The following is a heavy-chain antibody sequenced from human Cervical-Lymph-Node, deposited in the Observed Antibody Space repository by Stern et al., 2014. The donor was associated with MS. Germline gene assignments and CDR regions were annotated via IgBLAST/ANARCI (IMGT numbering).Heavy chain of an antibody. CDR2: ISAYNGNT. CDR3: ARAELRLGELSLSHFDY. J-gene: IGHJ4*02. Sequence: DQLGESGAEVKKPGASVKVSCKASGYTFTSYGISWVRQAPGQGLEWMGWISAYNGNTNYAQKLQCRVTMTTDTSTSTAYMELRSLRSDDTAVYYCARAELRLGELSLSHFDYWGQGTLVTVSS. CDR1: GYTFTSYG. V-gene: IGHV1-18*01. D-gene: IGHD3-16*02.